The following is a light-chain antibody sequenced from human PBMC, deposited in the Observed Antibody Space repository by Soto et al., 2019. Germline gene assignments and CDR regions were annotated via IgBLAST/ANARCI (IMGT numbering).Light chain of an antibody. CDR3: SSYTSSSTRV. CDR2: EVS. V-gene: IGLV2-14*01. J-gene: IGLJ3*02. Sequence: QSALTQPASVSGSPGQSITISCTGTSSDVGAYNYVSWYQQHPGKAPKLMIFEVSERPSGVSNRFSGSKSGNTASLTISGLQAEDEADYYCSSYTSSSTRVFGGGTKLTVL. CDR1: SSDVGAYNY.